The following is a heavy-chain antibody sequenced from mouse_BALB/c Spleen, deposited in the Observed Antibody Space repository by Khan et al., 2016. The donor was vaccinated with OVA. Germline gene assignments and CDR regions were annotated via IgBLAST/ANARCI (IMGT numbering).Heavy chain of an antibody. J-gene: IGHJ2*01. D-gene: IGHD1-1*01. V-gene: IGHV3-2*02. Sequence: EVQLVESGPGLVKPSQSLSLTCTVTGYSITSGYAWNWIRQFPGNKLEWMGYICYSGVTSYTPSLKSRISITRDTSKNQFFLQLNSVTTEDTATYYCARGNYYGYCFDYWGQGTTLTVSS. CDR3: ARGNYYGYCFDY. CDR2: ICYSGVT. CDR1: GYSITSGYA.